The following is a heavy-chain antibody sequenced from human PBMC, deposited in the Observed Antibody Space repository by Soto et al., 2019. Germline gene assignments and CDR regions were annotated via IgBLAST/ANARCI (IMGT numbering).Heavy chain of an antibody. J-gene: IGHJ4*02. CDR3: ARALIGAAGTKYYFDY. V-gene: IGHV3-64*07. Sequence: EVQLVESGGGLVQPGGSLRLSCAASGFTFTSYAVHWVRQAPGKGLEFVASISSTGATIYYGDSVNGRVTISRDNSKSTVYLQMGSLKAEDTAVYYCARALIGAAGTKYYFDYWGRGTLVTVSS. D-gene: IGHD6-13*01. CDR2: ISSTGATI. CDR1: GFTFTSYA.